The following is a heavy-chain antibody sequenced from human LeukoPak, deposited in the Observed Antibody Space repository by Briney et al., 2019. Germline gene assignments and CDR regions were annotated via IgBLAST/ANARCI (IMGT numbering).Heavy chain of an antibody. Sequence: GGSLRLSCAASGFTFSSYGMHWVRQAPGKGLEWVAVIWYGGSNKYYADSVKGRFTISRDNSKNTLYLQMNSLRAEDTAAYYCAKAGNTAIDYWGQGTLVTVSS. CDR1: GFTFSSYG. CDR2: IWYGGSNK. CDR3: AKAGNTAIDY. V-gene: IGHV3-30*02. D-gene: IGHD5-18*01. J-gene: IGHJ4*02.